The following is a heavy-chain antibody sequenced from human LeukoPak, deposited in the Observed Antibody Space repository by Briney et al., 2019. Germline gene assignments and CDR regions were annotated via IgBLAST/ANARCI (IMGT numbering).Heavy chain of an antibody. V-gene: IGHV3-48*01. CDR2: ISSGSSTI. CDR3: ARDSAAIAVAGTSDY. J-gene: IGHJ4*02. Sequence: GGSLRLSCAASGFTFSSYSMNWVRQAPGKGLEWVSYISSGSSTIYYADSVKGRFTISRDNAKNSLYLQMNSPRAEDTAVYYCARDSAAIAVAGTSDYWGQGTLVTVSS. D-gene: IGHD6-19*01. CDR1: GFTFSSYS.